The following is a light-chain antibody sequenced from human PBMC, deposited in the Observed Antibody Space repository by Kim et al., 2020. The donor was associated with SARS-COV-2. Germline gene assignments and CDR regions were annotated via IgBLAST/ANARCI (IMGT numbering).Light chain of an antibody. CDR1: SSDVGGYKY. CDR2: DVS. CDR3: NSYTSSSTLV. V-gene: IGLV2-14*03. J-gene: IGLJ3*02. Sequence: GQSITIACTGTSSDVGGYKYVSWYQQHPGKAPKLMIYDVSKRPSGVSSRFSGSKSGNTASLTISGLQAEDEADYYCNSYTSSSTLVFGGGTQLTVL.